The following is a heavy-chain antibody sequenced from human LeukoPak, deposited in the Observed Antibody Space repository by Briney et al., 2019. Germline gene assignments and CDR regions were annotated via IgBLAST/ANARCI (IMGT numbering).Heavy chain of an antibody. D-gene: IGHD2-2*01. J-gene: IGHJ5*02. CDR2: MNPNSGNT. V-gene: IGHV1-8*03. Sequence: ASVKVSCKASGYTFTSYDINWVRQATGQGLEWMGWMNPNSGNTGYAQKFQGRVTITRNTSISTAYMELSSLRSEDTAVYYCATSRGYRSSTSCAFVPWGQGTLVTVSS. CDR1: GYTFTSYD. CDR3: ATSRGYRSSTSCAFVP.